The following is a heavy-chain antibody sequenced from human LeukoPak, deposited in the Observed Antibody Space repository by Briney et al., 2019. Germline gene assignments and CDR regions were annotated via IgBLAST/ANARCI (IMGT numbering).Heavy chain of an antibody. CDR3: ARRYSGSYLLYYYYYYMDV. D-gene: IGHD1-26*01. CDR1: GGSISSHY. CDR2: IYYGGST. Sequence: SETLSLTCTVSGGSISSHYWSWIRQPPGKGLEWIGYIYYGGSTNYNPSLKSRVTISVDTSKNQFSLKLSSVTAADTAVYYCARRYSGSYLLYYYYYYMDVWGKGTTVTVSS. V-gene: IGHV4-59*11. J-gene: IGHJ6*03.